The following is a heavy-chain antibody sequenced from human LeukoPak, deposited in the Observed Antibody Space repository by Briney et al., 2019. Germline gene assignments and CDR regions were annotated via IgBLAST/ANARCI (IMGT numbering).Heavy chain of an antibody. CDR1: GYTFTSYD. D-gene: IGHD2-15*01. CDR3: ARGARADVVVVAATRGHFDY. V-gene: IGHV1-8*01. J-gene: IGHJ4*02. Sequence: ASVKVSCKASGYTFTSYDINWVRQATGQGLEWMGWMNPNSGNTGYAQKFQGRVTMTRNTSISTAYMELSSLRSEDTAVYYCARGARADVVVVAATRGHFDYWGQGTLVTVSS. CDR2: MNPNSGNT.